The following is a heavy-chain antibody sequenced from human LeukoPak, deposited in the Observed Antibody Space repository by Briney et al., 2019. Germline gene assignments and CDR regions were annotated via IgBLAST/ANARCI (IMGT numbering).Heavy chain of an antibody. D-gene: IGHD5-18*01. CDR3: ARSGYSYGADAFDI. J-gene: IGHJ3*02. CDR1: GGSISSYY. Sequence: SETLSLTCIVSGGSISSYYWSWIRQPPGKGLEWIGYIYYSGSTNYNPSLKSRVTISVDTSRTQFSLKLNSVTAADTAVYYCARSGYSYGADAFDIWGQGTMVTVSS. V-gene: IGHV4-59*01. CDR2: IYYSGST.